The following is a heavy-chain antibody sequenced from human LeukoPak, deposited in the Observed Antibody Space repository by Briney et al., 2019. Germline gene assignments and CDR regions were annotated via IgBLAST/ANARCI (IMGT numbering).Heavy chain of an antibody. Sequence: ASVKVSCKASGYTFTSYYMHWVRQAPGQGLEWMGWINPNSGGTNYAQKFQGRVTMTRDTSISTAYMELSRLRSDDTAVYYCARSDYSYYDILTGYCPWGQGTLVTVSS. D-gene: IGHD3-9*01. CDR3: ARSDYSYYDILTGYCP. J-gene: IGHJ5*02. CDR2: INPNSGGT. V-gene: IGHV1-2*02. CDR1: GYTFTSYY.